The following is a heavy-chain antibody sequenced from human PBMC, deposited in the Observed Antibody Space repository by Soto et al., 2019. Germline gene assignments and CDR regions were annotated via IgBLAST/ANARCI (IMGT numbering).Heavy chain of an antibody. D-gene: IGHD4-4*01. CDR2: IYHSGST. CDR1: GGSINTATHS. Sequence: QLQLQESGSGLVKPSQTLSLTCAVSGGSINTATHSWSWIRQPPGKGLEWIGYIYHSGSTYYNPSVKSRISISIHKSNNQVSLRPSSVTAADTAVYYCARGGGVTTTGDDYWGQGILVTVSS. J-gene: IGHJ4*02. CDR3: ARGGGVTTTGDDY. V-gene: IGHV4-30-2*01.